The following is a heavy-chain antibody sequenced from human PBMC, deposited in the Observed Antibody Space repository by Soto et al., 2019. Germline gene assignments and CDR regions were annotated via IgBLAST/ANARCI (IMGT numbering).Heavy chain of an antibody. CDR1: GYTFTSYD. Sequence: QVQLVQSGAEVKKPGASVKVSCKASGYTFTSYDINWVRQATGQGLEWMGWMNPNSGNTGYAQKFQGGVTMTRNTAISTAYMELSSLRSEDTAVYYCAGGDSTSWTCPTDYWGQGTLVTVSS. J-gene: IGHJ4*02. D-gene: IGHD6-13*01. V-gene: IGHV1-8*01. CDR3: AGGDSTSWTCPTDY. CDR2: MNPNSGNT.